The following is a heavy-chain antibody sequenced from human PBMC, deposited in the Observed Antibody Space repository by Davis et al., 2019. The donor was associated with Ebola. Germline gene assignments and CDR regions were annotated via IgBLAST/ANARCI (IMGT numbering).Heavy chain of an antibody. J-gene: IGHJ4*02. CDR1: GFTFSSYS. V-gene: IGHV3-48*01. Sequence: GGSLRLSCAASGFTFSSYSMNWVRQAPGKGLEWVSFISSSSSTIYYADSVKGRFTISRDNAKNSLYLQMNSLRVEDTAVYYCARVRGGYYSDYWGQGTLVTVSS. CDR3: ARVRGGYYSDY. D-gene: IGHD3-22*01. CDR2: ISSSSSTI.